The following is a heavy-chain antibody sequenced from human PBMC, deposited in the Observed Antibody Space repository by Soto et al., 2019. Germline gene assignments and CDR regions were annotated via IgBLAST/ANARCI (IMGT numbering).Heavy chain of an antibody. J-gene: IGHJ4*02. D-gene: IGHD1-1*01. V-gene: IGHV4-59*01. CDR2: IYYSGST. Sequence: QVQLQESGPGLVKPSETLSLTCTVSGGSISSYYWSWIRQPPGKGLEWIGYIYYSGSTNYNPSLNSRVTISVDTSKTEFSLKLSSVTAADTAVYYCASDRPGLEPHFDYWGQGTLVTVSS. CDR1: GGSISSYY. CDR3: ASDRPGLEPHFDY.